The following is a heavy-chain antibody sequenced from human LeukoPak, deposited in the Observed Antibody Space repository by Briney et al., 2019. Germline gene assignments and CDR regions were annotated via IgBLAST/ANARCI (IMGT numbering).Heavy chain of an antibody. V-gene: IGHV3-11*01. Sequence: GGSLRLSCAASGFTFSDYYMSWIRQAPGKGLEWVSYISSSGSTIYYADSVKGRFTISRDNAKNSLYLQMNSLRAEDTAVYYCAKHEVSHAATTPDYWGQGTLVTVSS. CDR2: ISSSGSTI. CDR3: AKHEVSHAATTPDY. CDR1: GFTFSDYY. D-gene: IGHD4-11*01. J-gene: IGHJ4*02.